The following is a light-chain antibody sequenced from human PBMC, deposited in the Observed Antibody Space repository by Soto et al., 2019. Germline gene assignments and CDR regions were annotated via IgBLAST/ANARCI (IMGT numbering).Light chain of an antibody. CDR3: QQRSNWPASVT. V-gene: IGKV3-11*01. CDR2: DAV. J-gene: IGKJ5*01. CDR1: QSVSSH. Sequence: EIVLTQSPATLSLSPGERATLSCRAGQSVSSHLAWYRQKPGQAPRLLIYDAVNRATGVPARFSGSGSGTDFTLSISSLESEDFAVYYCQQRSNWPASVTFGQGTRLEIK.